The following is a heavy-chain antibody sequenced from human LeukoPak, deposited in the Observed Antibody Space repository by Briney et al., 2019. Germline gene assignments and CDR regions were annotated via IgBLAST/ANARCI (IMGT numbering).Heavy chain of an antibody. D-gene: IGHD3-22*01. J-gene: IGHJ4*02. V-gene: IGHV4-39*01. CDR2: IYYRGSA. CDR1: GGSISSSNYY. CDR3: VSQWMRDSGAYYDFHH. Sequence: SETLSLTCTVSGGSISSSNYYWGWIRQPPGKGLEWIGTIYYRGSAYYNPSLKSRVTISVDTSKNQFSLKLSSVTAADTAVYYCVSQWMRDSGAYYDFHHWGQGTLVTIST.